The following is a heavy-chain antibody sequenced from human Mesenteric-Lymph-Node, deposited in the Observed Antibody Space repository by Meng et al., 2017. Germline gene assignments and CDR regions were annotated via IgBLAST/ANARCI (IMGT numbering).Heavy chain of an antibody. V-gene: IGHV4-4*02. CDR3: ARVKYSSSWYPHYYYGMDV. CDR2: IYHSGST. CDR1: GFTFRSYW. J-gene: IGHJ6*02. Sequence: SCAASGFTFRSYWMSWVRQAPGKGLEWIGEIYHSGSTNYNPSLKSRVTISVDKSKNQFSLKLSSVTAADTAVYYCARVKYSSSWYPHYYYGMDVWGQGTTVTVSS. D-gene: IGHD6-13*01.